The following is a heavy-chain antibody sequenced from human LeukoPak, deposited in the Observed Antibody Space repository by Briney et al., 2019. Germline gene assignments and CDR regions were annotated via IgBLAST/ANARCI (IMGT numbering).Heavy chain of an antibody. V-gene: IGHV3-74*01. CDR1: GVSFSTTW. CDR3: ATDGAYRLTH. J-gene: IGHJ4*02. CDR2: VSSDGSRT. Sequence: HLGGSLRLSCAASGVSFSTTWMHWVRQAPGKGLMWVSHVSSDGSRTYADSVKGRFTVSRDNNKDMVYLQMSSLRAEDTAVYYCATDGAYRLTHWGQGTLVTVSS. D-gene: IGHD3-16*01.